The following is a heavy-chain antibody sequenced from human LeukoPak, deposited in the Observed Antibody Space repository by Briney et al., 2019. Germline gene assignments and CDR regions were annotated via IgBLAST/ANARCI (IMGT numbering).Heavy chain of an antibody. CDR1: GGSISSYY. V-gene: IGHV4-59*01. D-gene: IGHD5-24*01. J-gene: IGHJ6*03. CDR3: ARGRWLQFVYYYMDV. Sequence: KPSETLSLTCTVSGGSISSYYWSWIRQPPGKGLEWIGYIYYSGSTNYNPSLKSRVTISVDTSKNQFSLKLSSVTAADTAVYYCARGRWLQFVYYYMDVWGKGTTVTVSS. CDR2: IYYSGST.